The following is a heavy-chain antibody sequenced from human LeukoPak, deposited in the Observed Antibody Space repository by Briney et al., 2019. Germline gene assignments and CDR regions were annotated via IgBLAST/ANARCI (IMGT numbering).Heavy chain of an antibody. CDR1: GFTFSSFS. D-gene: IGHD3-10*01. Sequence: GGSLRLSCAASGFTFSSFSMNWARQAPGKGLEWVSYISSSSSTIYYVDSVKGRFTISRENAKNSLYLQMNSLRAEDTAVYYCARDSYGSGSYYRIDYWGQGTLVTVSS. CDR3: ARDSYGSGSYYRIDY. CDR2: ISSSSSTI. J-gene: IGHJ4*02. V-gene: IGHV3-48*04.